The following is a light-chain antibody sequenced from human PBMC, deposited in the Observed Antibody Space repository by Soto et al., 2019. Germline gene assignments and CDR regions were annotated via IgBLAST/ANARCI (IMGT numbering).Light chain of an antibody. J-gene: IGKJ1*01. Sequence: EIVLTQSPATLSVSPGERATLSCRASQSVNSKIAWYQQKPGQAPRLLIYGASTRATNIPARFSGGGSGTEFTLTISSLQSEDFAVYFCQQYNNWWTFGQGTKLEIK. CDR2: GAS. V-gene: IGKV3-15*01. CDR1: QSVNSK. CDR3: QQYNNWWT.